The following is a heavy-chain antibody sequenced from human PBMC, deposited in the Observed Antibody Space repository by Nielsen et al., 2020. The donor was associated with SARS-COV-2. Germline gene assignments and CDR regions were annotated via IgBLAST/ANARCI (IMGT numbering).Heavy chain of an antibody. Sequence: ASVKVSCKASGYIFTSYPMHWVRQAPGQRLEWMGWINAGNGNTKYSQKFQGRVTITTDTSATTAYMEVTSLTSEDTAVYYCATLSSSWLEDVFDIWGQGTMVSVSS. CDR3: ATLSSSWLEDVFDI. J-gene: IGHJ3*02. CDR1: GYIFTSYP. CDR2: INAGNGNT. V-gene: IGHV1-3*01. D-gene: IGHD6-13*01.